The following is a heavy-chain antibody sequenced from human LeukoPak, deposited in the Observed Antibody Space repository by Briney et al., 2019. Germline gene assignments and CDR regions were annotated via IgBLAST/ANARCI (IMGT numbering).Heavy chain of an antibody. CDR2: INTNTGNP. J-gene: IGHJ2*01. V-gene: IGHV7-4-1*02. Sequence: ASVKVSCKASGYTFTNYAMNWVRQAPGQGLEWMGWINTNTGNPTYAQGFTGRFVFSLDTSVSTAYLQISSLKAEDTAVYYCARRGIAARPHGSFYSPGWYFDLWGRGTLVTVSS. CDR1: GYTFTNYA. D-gene: IGHD6-6*01. CDR3: ARRGIAARPHGSFYSPGWYFDL.